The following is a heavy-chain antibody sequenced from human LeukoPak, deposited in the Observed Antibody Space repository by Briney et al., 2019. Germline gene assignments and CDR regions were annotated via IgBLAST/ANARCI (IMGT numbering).Heavy chain of an antibody. J-gene: IGHJ4*02. CDR2: ISYDGSNK. Sequence: QPWGSLRLSCAASGFTFSSYGMRWVRQAPGKGLEWVAVISYDGSNKYYADSVKGRFTISRDNSKNTLYLQMNSLRAEDTAVYYCALGGQQLDYWGQGTLVTVSS. CDR1: GFTFSSYG. D-gene: IGHD6-13*01. CDR3: ALGGQQLDY. V-gene: IGHV3-30*03.